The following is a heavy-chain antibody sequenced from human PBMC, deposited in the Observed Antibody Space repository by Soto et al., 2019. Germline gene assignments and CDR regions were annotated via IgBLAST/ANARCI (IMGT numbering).Heavy chain of an antibody. J-gene: IGHJ4*02. Sequence: GGSLRLSCAASGFTFSSYAMSWVRQAPGKGPEWVSAISGSGGSTFYADSVKGRFSISRDTSQSTLYLQMNSLRADDTAMYYCARWSYLDYWGQGTRVTVSS. D-gene: IGHD3-3*01. CDR2: ISGSGGST. CDR3: ARWSYLDY. V-gene: IGHV3-23*01. CDR1: GFTFSSYA.